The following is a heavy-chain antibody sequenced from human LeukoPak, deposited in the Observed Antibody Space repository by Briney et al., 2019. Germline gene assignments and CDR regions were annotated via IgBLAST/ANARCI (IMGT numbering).Heavy chain of an antibody. CDR3: ARVVQVPAVYFDF. V-gene: IGHV4-31*03. Sequence: PSQTLSLTCTVSGGSISSGGYYWSWIRQHPGKGLEWIGYIYYSGSTYYNPSLKSRVTISVDMSKNQFSLKLSSVTAADTAVYYRARVVQVPAVYFDFWGQGTLVTVSS. CDR1: GGSISSGGYY. J-gene: IGHJ4*02. CDR2: IYYSGST. D-gene: IGHD2-2*01.